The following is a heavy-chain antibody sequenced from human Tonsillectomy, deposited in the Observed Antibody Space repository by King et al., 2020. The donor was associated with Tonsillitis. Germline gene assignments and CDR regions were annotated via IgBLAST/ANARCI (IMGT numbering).Heavy chain of an antibody. D-gene: IGHD3-22*01. CDR2: IYYSGST. CDR3: ARDRYYDSSGYETQDAFDI. J-gene: IGHJ3*02. Sequence: MQLQESGPGLVKPSQTLSLTCAVSGGSVSSGDYSWGWLRQPPGKGLEWIGYIYYSGSTYYNPSLKSRVTISVDTSKNQFSLKLSSVTAADTAVYYCARDRYYDSSGYETQDAFDIWGQGTMVTVSS. CDR1: GGSVSSGDYS. V-gene: IGHV4-30-4*07.